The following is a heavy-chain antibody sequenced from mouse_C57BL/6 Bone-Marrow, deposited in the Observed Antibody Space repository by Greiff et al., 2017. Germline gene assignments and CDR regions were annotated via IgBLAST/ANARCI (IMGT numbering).Heavy chain of an antibody. Sequence: VQLQQSGPELVKPGASVKMSCKASGYTFTDYNMHWVKQSHGKSLEWIGYINPNNGGTSYNQKFKGKATLTVNKSSSTAYMELRSLTSEDSAVYHCARPHNWDLFAYWGQGTLVTVSA. D-gene: IGHD4-1*01. CDR2: INPNNGGT. CDR3: ARPHNWDLFAY. J-gene: IGHJ3*01. V-gene: IGHV1-22*01. CDR1: GYTFTDYN.